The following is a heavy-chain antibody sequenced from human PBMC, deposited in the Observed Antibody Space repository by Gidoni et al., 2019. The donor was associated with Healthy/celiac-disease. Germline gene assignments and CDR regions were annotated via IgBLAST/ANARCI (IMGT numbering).Heavy chain of an antibody. J-gene: IGHJ5*02. CDR2: INPNSGGT. D-gene: IGHD3-16*01. CDR1: GYTFTGHY. CDR3: ARDRLMITFGGVNSNWFDP. Sequence: QVQLVQSGAEVKKPGASVKVSCKASGYTFTGHYMHWVRQAPGQGLEWMGLINPNSGGTNYAQKFQGRVTMTRDTSISTAYMELSRLRSDDTAVYYCARDRLMITFGGVNSNWFDPWGQGTLVTVSS. V-gene: IGHV1-2*06.